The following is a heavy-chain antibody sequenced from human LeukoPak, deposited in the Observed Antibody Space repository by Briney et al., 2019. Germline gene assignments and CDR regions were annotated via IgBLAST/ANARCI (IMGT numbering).Heavy chain of an antibody. CDR2: IYYSGST. CDR1: GGSISPYY. D-gene: IGHD2-2*01. V-gene: IGHV4-59*01. J-gene: IGHJ5*02. Sequence: SEILSLTCTVSGGSISPYYWSWIRQPPGKGLEWIGYIYYSGSTNYNPSLKSRVTISVDTSKNQFSLKLSSVTAADTAVYYCARVLPAVLPATPLNWFDPWGQGTLVTVSS. CDR3: ARVLPAVLPATPLNWFDP.